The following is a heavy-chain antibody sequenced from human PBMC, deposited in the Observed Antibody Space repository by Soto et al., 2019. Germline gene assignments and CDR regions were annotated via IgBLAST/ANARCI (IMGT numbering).Heavy chain of an antibody. Sequence: QVQLVQSGAEVKKPGSSVKVSCKASGGTFNTYAISWVRQAPGQGLEWMGGIIPVFRTADYAQKFQGRVTIIADESTSTAYMELSSLTSEATAVYYCAKDKERQRLGGNYYYAMDVWGQGTTVIVSS. D-gene: IGHD5-12*01. CDR1: GGTFNTYA. CDR2: IIPVFRTA. J-gene: IGHJ6*02. V-gene: IGHV1-69*12. CDR3: AKDKERQRLGGNYYYAMDV.